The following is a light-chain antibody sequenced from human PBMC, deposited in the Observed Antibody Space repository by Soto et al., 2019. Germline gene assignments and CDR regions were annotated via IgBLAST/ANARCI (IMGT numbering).Light chain of an antibody. V-gene: IGKV3-11*01. CDR1: QSVTNS. CDR3: QQRSNLIT. J-gene: IGKJ5*01. Sequence: EIVLTQSPVTLSLSPGERATLSCRASQSVTNSLAWYQQKPGQAPRLLVYDASNRATGIPTRFSGSGSGTDFTLTISNLEPEDFAVYYCQQRSNLITFGQGTRLEIK. CDR2: DAS.